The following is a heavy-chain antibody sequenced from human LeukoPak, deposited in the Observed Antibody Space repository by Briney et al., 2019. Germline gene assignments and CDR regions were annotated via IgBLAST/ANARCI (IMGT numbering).Heavy chain of an antibody. CDR3: ARQPYNWNYPPYFDY. CDR2: IYYSGGT. J-gene: IGHJ4*02. CDR1: GGSISSSSYY. Sequence: PSETLSLTCSVSGGSISSSSYYWGWIRQPPGKGLEGIGSIYYSGGTYYNPSLKSRVTISADTSKNQFSLKLSSVTAADTAVYYCARQPYNWNYPPYFDYWGQGTLVTVSS. V-gene: IGHV4-39*01. D-gene: IGHD1-7*01.